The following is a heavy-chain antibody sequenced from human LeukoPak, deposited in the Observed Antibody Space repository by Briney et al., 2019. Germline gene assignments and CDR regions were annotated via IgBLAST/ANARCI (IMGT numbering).Heavy chain of an antibody. CDR3: ARGYSHNSGGGLDP. V-gene: IGHV3-23*01. CDR1: GVTFSHYA. D-gene: IGHD5-12*01. CDR2: LTDSGDAT. J-gene: IGHJ5*02. Sequence: HPGGSLRLSCAVSGVTFSHYAMSWVRQAPGTGLEWVGSLTDSGDATYYADSVKGRLTISRDNSNSTLYLHISGLRDEDTAVYYCARGYSHNSGGGLDPWGQGTLVTVSS.